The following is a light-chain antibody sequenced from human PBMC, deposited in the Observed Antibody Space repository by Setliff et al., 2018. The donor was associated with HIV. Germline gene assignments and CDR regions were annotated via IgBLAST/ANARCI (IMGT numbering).Light chain of an antibody. V-gene: IGLV2-14*03. CDR3: SSYTSSSPYV. CDR2: DVS. CDR1: SSDVGGYNY. Sequence: QSVLTQPASVSGSPGQSITISCRGTSSDVGGYNYVSWYQQHPGKAPKFMIYDVSNRPSGVSNRFSGSKSGNTASLTISGLQAEDEADYFCSSYTSSSPYVFGSGTKVTVL. J-gene: IGLJ1*01.